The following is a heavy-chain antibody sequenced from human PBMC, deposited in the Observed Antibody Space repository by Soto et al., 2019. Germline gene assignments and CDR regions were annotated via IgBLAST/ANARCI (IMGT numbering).Heavy chain of an antibody. CDR3: ARGPINEVPAAINYYYYMAV. V-gene: IGHV4-59*12. CDR1: GGSIRSYY. Sequence: PSETLSLTCTVSGGSIRSYYWSWIRQPPGKGLEWIGYMNYSGSPNYNPSLKSRVTISVDTSKNQFSLKLSSVTAADTAVYYCARGPINEVPAAINYYYYMAVWGKGTTVTVSS. CDR2: MNYSGSP. D-gene: IGHD2-2*02. J-gene: IGHJ6*03.